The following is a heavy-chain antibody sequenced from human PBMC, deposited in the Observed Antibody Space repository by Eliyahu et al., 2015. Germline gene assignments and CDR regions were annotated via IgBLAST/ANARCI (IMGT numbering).Heavy chain of an antibody. CDR2: INPSGGST. D-gene: IGHD1-14*01. Sequence: QVQLVQSGAEVKKPXASVXVSCKXSGYXFTSYYMHWVRQAPGQGLEWMGIINPSGGSTSYAQKFQGRVTMTRDTSTSTVYMELSSLRSEDTAVYYCARDREPFYYYYGMDVWGQGTTVTVSS. J-gene: IGHJ6*02. CDR1: GYXFTSYY. V-gene: IGHV1-46*01. CDR3: ARDREPFYYYYGMDV.